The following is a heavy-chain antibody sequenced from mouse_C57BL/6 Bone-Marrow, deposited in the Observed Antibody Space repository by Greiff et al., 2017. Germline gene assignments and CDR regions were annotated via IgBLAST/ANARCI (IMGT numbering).Heavy chain of an antibody. CDR1: GFNINNTY. V-gene: IGHV14-3*01. CDR3: APPLAY. J-gene: IGHJ3*01. CDR2: IDPASGTT. Sequence: EVQLQESVAELVRPAASVKLSCTASGFNINNTYVHWVNQRPEQGLEWLGRIDPASGTTKYSPKFPGKATITADTASNTAYLQLSSLTSEDTAISYCAPPLAYWGQGTLVTVSA.